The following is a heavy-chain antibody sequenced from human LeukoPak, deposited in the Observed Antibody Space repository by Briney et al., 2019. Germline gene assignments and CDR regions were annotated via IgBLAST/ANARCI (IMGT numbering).Heavy chain of an antibody. D-gene: IGHD2/OR15-2a*01. J-gene: IGHJ4*02. CDR1: GGSISSSSYY. V-gene: IGHV4-39*07. Sequence: PSETLSLTCTVSGGSISSSSYYWGWIRQPPGKGLEWIGSMYYSGSTYYNPSLKSRVTISVDTSKNQFSLKLSSVTAADTAVYYCASNRDYLLSYWGQGTLVTVSS. CDR3: ASNRDYLLSY. CDR2: MYYSGST.